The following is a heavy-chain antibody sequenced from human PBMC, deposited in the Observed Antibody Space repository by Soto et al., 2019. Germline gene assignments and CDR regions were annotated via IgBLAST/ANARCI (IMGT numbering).Heavy chain of an antibody. V-gene: IGHV4-34*01. Sequence: QVQLQQWGAGLLKPSETLSLTCAVYGGSFSGYYWSWIRQPPGKGLAWIGEINHSGSTNYNPSLKSRVTISVDTSKNQFSLKLSSVTAADTAVYYCASPYYDYIWGSYRRGTNRYWGQGTLVTVSS. J-gene: IGHJ4*02. CDR1: GGSFSGYY. D-gene: IGHD3-16*02. CDR3: ASPYYDYIWGSYRRGTNRY. CDR2: INHSGST.